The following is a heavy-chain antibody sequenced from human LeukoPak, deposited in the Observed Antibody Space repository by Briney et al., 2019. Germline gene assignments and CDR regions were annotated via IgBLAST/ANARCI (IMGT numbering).Heavy chain of an antibody. D-gene: IGHD3-10*01. CDR1: GGSISSYY. CDR3: ARSVLWFGELSYNWFDP. CDR2: IYTSGST. J-gene: IGHJ5*02. V-gene: IGHV4-4*07. Sequence: SETLSLTCTVSGGSISSYYWSWIRQPAGKGLEWIGRIYTSGSTNYNPSLKSRVTMSADTSKNQFSLKLSSVTAADTAVYYCARSVLWFGELSYNWFDPWGQGTLVTVSS.